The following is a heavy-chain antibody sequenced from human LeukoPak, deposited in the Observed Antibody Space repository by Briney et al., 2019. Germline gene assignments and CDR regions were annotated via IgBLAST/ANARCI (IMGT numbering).Heavy chain of an antibody. CDR3: ARGHYYHDISFPLHY. D-gene: IGHD3-22*01. J-gene: IGHJ4*02. V-gene: IGHV1-2*02. CDR1: GYTFTDYY. CDR2: INPKSGGT. Sequence: ASVKVSYKAPGYTFTDYYMHWVRQAPGQGLEWMGWINPKSGGTNYAQTFQGRVSMTRDTSITTAYMELSSLRSDDTAVYYCARGHYYHDISFPLHYWGQGTLVTVSS.